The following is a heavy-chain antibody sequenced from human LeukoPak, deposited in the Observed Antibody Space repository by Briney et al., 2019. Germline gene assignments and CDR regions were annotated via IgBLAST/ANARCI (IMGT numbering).Heavy chain of an antibody. CDR3: ARQVDYYDSSGYHHYYGMDV. CDR1: GYSFTSYW. CDR2: IYPGDSDP. J-gene: IGHJ6*02. D-gene: IGHD3-22*01. Sequence: GESLKISCKGSGYSFTSYWIGWVRQMPGKGLEWMGIIYPGDSDPTYSPSFQGQVTISADKSISTAFLQWSSLKASDTAIYYCARQVDYYDSSGYHHYYGMDVWGQGTTVTVSS. V-gene: IGHV5-51*01.